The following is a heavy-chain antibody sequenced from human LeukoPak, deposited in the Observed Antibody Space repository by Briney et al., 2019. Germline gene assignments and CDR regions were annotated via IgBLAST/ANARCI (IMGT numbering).Heavy chain of an antibody. D-gene: IGHD5-24*01. Sequence: GESLEISCKGSGYSFTCYWIGWVRQMPGKGLEWRGFIYPGDSDTRYSPSFQGQVTISADKSISTAYLQWSSLKASDTAMYYCARHAEMATINDAFDIWGQGTMVTVSS. CDR1: GYSFTCYW. V-gene: IGHV5-51*01. CDR2: IYPGDSDT. CDR3: ARHAEMATINDAFDI. J-gene: IGHJ3*02.